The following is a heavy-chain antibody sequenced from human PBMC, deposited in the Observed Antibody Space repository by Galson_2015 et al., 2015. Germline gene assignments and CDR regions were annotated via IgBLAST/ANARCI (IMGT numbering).Heavy chain of an antibody. D-gene: IGHD5-24*01. J-gene: IGHJ4*02. V-gene: IGHV3-33*01. CDR1: GFTFSSYG. CDR3: ARYEMATMGGGFDY. Sequence: SLRLSCAASGFTFSSYGMHWVRQAPGKGLEWVAVIWYDGSNKYYADSVKGRFTISRDNSKNTLYLQMDSLRAEDTAVYYCARYEMATMGGGFDYWGQGTLVTVSS. CDR2: IWYDGSNK.